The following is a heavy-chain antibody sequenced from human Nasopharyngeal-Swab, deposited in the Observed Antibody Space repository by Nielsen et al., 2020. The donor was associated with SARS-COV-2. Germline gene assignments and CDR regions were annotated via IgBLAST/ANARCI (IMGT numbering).Heavy chain of an antibody. D-gene: IGHD1-26*01. Sequence: GGSLRLSCAASGFTFSSYSMNWVRQAPGKGLEWVSSISSSSSYIYYADSVKGRFTISRDNAKNSLYLQMNSLRDEDTAVYYCARDPRWVPSGGYGVDVWGQGTTVTVSS. CDR3: ARDPRWVPSGGYGVDV. J-gene: IGHJ6*02. CDR2: ISSSSSYI. V-gene: IGHV3-21*01. CDR1: GFTFSSYS.